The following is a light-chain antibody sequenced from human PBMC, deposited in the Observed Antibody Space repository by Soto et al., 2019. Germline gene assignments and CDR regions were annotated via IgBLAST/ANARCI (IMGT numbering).Light chain of an antibody. Sequence: QSALTQPASVSGSPGQSITISCTGTSSDVGGYNYVSWYQQHPGKAPKLMIYDVSNRPSGVSNRFSGSKSGNTASLTISGLQAEDEADYYCSSDTSSNYVFGTGNMVTVL. CDR2: DVS. CDR3: SSDTSSNYV. CDR1: SSDVGGYNY. V-gene: IGLV2-14*01. J-gene: IGLJ1*01.